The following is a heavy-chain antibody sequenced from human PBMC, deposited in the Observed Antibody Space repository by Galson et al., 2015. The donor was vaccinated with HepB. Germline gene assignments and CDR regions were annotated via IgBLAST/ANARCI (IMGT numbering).Heavy chain of an antibody. J-gene: IGHJ4*02. CDR2: IYQSGST. D-gene: IGHD3-22*01. Sequence: TLSLTCAVSGDSIYSGGSSWSWIRQPPGKGLEWIAYIYQSGSTYYNPSLRGRGTIAIDRSKNQFSLRLNSVTAADTAVYYCARGLDSRSHFGYWGQGILVTVSP. CDR3: ARGLDSRSHFGY. CDR1: GDSIYSGGSS. V-gene: IGHV4-30-2*01.